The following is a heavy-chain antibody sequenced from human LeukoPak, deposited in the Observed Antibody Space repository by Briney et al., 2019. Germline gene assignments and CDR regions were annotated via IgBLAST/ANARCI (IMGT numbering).Heavy chain of an antibody. J-gene: IGHJ4*02. CDR3: ARDGHYYGSGSYYLIDY. CDR1: GYTFTGYY. Sequence: GASVKVSCKASGYTFTGYYMHWVRQAPGQGLEWMGWINPNSGGTNYAQKFQGRVTMTRDTSTSTAYMELSRLRSDDTAVYYCARDGHYYGSGSYYLIDYWGQGTLVTVSS. V-gene: IGHV1-2*02. D-gene: IGHD3-10*01. CDR2: INPNSGGT.